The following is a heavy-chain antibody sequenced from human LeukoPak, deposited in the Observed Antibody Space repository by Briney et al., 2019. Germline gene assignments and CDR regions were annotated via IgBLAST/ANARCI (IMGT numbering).Heavy chain of an antibody. Sequence: GGSLRLSCVGTGSTFDNSAMHWVRQDSGKGLEWVSGISWNGGSIDYVDSVKGRFTISRDNAKNSLYLQMNDLRAEDTALYFCATGISGLPIRGPLDNWGQGTLVTVSS. J-gene: IGHJ4*02. D-gene: IGHD3-10*01. CDR3: ATGISGLPIRGPLDN. V-gene: IGHV3-9*01. CDR2: ISWNGGSI. CDR1: GSTFDNSA.